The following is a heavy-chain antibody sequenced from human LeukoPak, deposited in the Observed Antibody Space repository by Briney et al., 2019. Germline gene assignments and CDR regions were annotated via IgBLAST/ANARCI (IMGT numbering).Heavy chain of an antibody. V-gene: IGHV3-48*03. CDR3: ARGVITPSIYGAFDI. D-gene: IGHD3-22*01. CDR2: ISSSGSTI. CDR1: GFTFSRYG. Sequence: GGSLRLSCAASGFTFSRYGIHWVRQAPGKGLEWVSYISSSGSTIYYADSVKGRFTISRDNAKNSLYLQMNSLRAEDTAVYYCARGVITPSIYGAFDIWGQGTMVTVSS. J-gene: IGHJ3*02.